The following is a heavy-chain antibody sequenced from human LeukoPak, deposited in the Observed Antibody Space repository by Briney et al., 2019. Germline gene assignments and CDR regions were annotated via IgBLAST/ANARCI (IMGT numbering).Heavy chain of an antibody. V-gene: IGHV3-9*01. CDR1: GFTFDDYA. J-gene: IGHJ4*02. CDR3: AKGTVGAKY. Sequence: GGSLRLSCAASGFTFDDYAMHWVRQAPGKGLEWVSGISWNSGSMDYADSVKGRFTISRDNAKNSLYLQMNSLRVDDTAVYYCAKGTVGAKYWGQGTLVIVSS. CDR2: ISWNSGSM. D-gene: IGHD1-26*01.